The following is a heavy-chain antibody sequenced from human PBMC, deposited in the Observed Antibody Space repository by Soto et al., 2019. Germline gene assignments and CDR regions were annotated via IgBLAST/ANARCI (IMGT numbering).Heavy chain of an antibody. D-gene: IGHD2-21*02. J-gene: IGHJ6*02. CDR3: VHSRCGGDCLQSYSSHYYYGMDI. CDR1: GFSLSTGGMG. V-gene: IGHV2-5*02. CDR2: IYWDGDR. Sequence: QITLKESGPTLVKPTQTLTLTCTFSGFSLSTGGMGVGWIRQPPGKALEWLALIYWDGDRRYRPSLMRSLTIAKDTSKNQVVLKMTHMDPVDTATYYCVHSRCGGDCLQSYSSHYYYGMDIWGQGTTVTVSS.